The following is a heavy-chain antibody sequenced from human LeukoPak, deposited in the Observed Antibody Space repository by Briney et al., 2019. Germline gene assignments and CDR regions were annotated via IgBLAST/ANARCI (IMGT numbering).Heavy chain of an antibody. CDR2: INPKSGGT. Sequence: VASVKVSCTASGYTFTGYYMHWVRQAPGQGLEWMGWINPKSGGTNSAQKFQGRVTMTRDTSISTAYMELSRLRSDDTAVYYCARAPDSYDSSCFLDCWGRGTLVTASS. CDR1: GYTFTGYY. D-gene: IGHD3-22*01. CDR3: ARAPDSYDSSCFLDC. J-gene: IGHJ4*02. V-gene: IGHV1-2*02.